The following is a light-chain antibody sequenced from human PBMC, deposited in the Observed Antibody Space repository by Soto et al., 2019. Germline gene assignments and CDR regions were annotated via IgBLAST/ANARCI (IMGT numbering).Light chain of an antibody. CDR1: QSISSY. CDR2: AAS. Sequence: DIQMTQSPSSLSASVGDRVTITCRASQSISSYLNWYQQKPGKAPKLLIYAASSLQSGVPSRFSGSGSGTEFTLTINGLQPEDFASYYCQQSYSTSPITFGQGTRLEIK. CDR3: QQSYSTSPIT. J-gene: IGKJ5*01. V-gene: IGKV1-39*01.